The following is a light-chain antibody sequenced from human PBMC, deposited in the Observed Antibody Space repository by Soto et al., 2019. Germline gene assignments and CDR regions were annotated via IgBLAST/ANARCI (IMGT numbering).Light chain of an antibody. J-gene: IGLJ1*01. CDR3: SSYAGSNNRYV. CDR2: EVT. Sequence: QSALTQPPSASGSPGQSVTISCTGTSSDVGGYNFVSWYQQHPGKAPKLIIYEVTKRPSGVPDRFSGFKSGRTASLTVSGLQAEDEADYYCSSYAGSNNRYVFGTGTKLTVL. CDR1: SSDVGGYNF. V-gene: IGLV2-8*01.